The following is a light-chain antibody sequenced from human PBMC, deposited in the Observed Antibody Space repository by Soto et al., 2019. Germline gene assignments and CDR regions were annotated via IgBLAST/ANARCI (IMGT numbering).Light chain of an antibody. J-gene: IGKJ1*01. Sequence: EIVMTQDPATLSVSPGERATLSCRASQSVSGNLAWYQQKPGQAPRLHIYGASIRATGIPARFSGSGSGTEVTHTLSSLQYEGFAVYYCQENNNWPRTVGQGTKVEIK. CDR3: QENNNWPRT. CDR1: QSVSGN. V-gene: IGKV3-15*01. CDR2: GAS.